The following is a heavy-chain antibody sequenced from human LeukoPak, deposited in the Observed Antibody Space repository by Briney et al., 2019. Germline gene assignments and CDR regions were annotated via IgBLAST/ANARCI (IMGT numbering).Heavy chain of an antibody. V-gene: IGHV4-31*03. D-gene: IGHD3-9*01. Sequence: PSETLSLTCTVSGGSISSGGYYWSWIRQHPGKGLEWIGYIYYSGSTYYNPSLKSRVTISVDTSKNQFSLKLSSVTAADTAVYYCARAERWTILIDYWGQGTLVTVS. CDR1: GGSISSGGYY. J-gene: IGHJ4*02. CDR3: ARAERWTILIDY. CDR2: IYYSGST.